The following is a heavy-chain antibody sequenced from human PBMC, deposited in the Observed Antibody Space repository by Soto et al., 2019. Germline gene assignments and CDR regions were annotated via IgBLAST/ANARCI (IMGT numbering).Heavy chain of an antibody. CDR3: ARGSASYSSGWYYFDY. J-gene: IGHJ4*02. V-gene: IGHV1-3*01. CDR2: INAGNGNT. Sequence: QVQLVQSGAEVKKPGASVKVSCKASGYTFTSYAMHWVRQAPGQRLEWMGWINAGNGNTKYSQKFQGRVTITRDTSASTAYMELSSLRSEDTAVYYCARGSASYSSGWYYFDYWGQGTLVTASS. CDR1: GYTFTSYA. D-gene: IGHD6-19*01.